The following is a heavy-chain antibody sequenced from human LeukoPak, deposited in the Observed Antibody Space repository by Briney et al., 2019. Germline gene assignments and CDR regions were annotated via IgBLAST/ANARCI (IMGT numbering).Heavy chain of an antibody. J-gene: IGHJ4*02. CDR2: ISDSSVST. V-gene: IGHV3-23*01. CDR1: GFTFKNYG. Sequence: GTLRLSCRASGFTFKNYGMNWVRQAPGKGLEWISAISDSSVSTYYADSVKGRFTISRDNSKTTLYLQMNSLTVEDTAVYYCAKDLEDSSGYLFYFDFWGQGTLVTVSS. D-gene: IGHD3-22*01. CDR3: AKDLEDSSGYLFYFDF.